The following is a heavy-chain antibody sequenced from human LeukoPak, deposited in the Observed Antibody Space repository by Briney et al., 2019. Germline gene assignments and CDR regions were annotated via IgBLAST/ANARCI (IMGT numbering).Heavy chain of an antibody. CDR1: GFTFSSYS. D-gene: IGHD3-10*01. CDR2: ISGSGGNT. V-gene: IGHV3-23*01. J-gene: IGHJ5*02. CDR3: AKDPRGSHNWLDP. Sequence: PGGSLRLSCSASGFTFSSYSMYWGRQAPGKGLEWGSSISGSGGNTYYADYVKGRLTISRENSKNTLYLQMNSLGVEDTAVYSCAKDPRGSHNWLDPWGQGTLVTVSS.